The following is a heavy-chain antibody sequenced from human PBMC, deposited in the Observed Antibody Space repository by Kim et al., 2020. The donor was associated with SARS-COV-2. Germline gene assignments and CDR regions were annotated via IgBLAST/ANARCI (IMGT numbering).Heavy chain of an antibody. V-gene: IGHV4-59*08. J-gene: IGHJ4*02. CDR3: ARLSSSWYFGIAVAGACDY. CDR2: IYYSGST. Sequence: SETLSLTCTVSGGSISSYYWSWIRQPPGKGLEWIGYIYYSGSTNYNPSLKSRVTISVDTSKNQFSLKLSSVTAADTAVYYCARLSSSWYFGIAVAGACDYWGQGDLVTVSS. D-gene: IGHD6-13*01. CDR1: GGSISSYY.